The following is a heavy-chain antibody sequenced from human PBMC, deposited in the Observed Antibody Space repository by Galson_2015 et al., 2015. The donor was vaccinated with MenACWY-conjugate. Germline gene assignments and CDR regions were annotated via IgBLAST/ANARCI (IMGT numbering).Heavy chain of an antibody. CDR2: LNPNGTTI. CDR3: ARSKRRYDS. Sequence: SLRLSCAASGFTFSDFYMTWVRQSPGRGLEWLSYLNPNGTTIYYANSVRGRFTISRDNANNSLYLQMTGLRDEDTAIYFCARSKRRYDSWGQGTLVTVS. CDR1: GFTFSDFY. J-gene: IGHJ4*02. V-gene: IGHV3-11*01.